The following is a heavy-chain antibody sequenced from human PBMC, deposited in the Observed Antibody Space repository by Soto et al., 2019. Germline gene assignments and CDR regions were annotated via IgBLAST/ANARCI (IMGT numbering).Heavy chain of an antibody. CDR1: GYTFTSYG. CDR2: ISAYNGNT. CDR3: ARVRGSTGSYFILWFDP. D-gene: IGHD1-26*01. Sequence: ASVKVSCKASGYTFTSYGISWVRQAPGQGLEWMGWISAYNGNTNYAQKLQGRVTMTTDASTSTAYMELRSLRSDDTAVYYCARVRGSTGSYFILWFDPWGQGTLVTVPS. V-gene: IGHV1-18*01. J-gene: IGHJ5*02.